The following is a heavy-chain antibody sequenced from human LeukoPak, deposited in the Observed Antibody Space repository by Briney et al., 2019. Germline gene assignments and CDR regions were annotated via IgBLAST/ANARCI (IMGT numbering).Heavy chain of an antibody. D-gene: IGHD3-22*01. Sequence: GSLRLSCAASGFTFSSYAMSWVRQAPGKGLEWVSAISGSGGSTYYADSVKGRFTISRDNSKNTLYLQMNSLRAEDTAVYYCAKILKARDSSGYYYAFDYWGQGTLVTVSS. V-gene: IGHV3-23*01. CDR2: ISGSGGST. J-gene: IGHJ4*02. CDR3: AKILKARDSSGYYYAFDY. CDR1: GFTFSSYA.